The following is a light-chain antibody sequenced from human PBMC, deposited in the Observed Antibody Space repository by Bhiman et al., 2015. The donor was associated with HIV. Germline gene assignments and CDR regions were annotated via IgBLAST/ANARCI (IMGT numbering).Light chain of an antibody. CDR1: SSNIGAGYD. Sequence: QSALTQPPSVSGAPGQRVTISCTGSSSNIGAGYDVHWYQHLPGTAPKLLIYGNSNRPSGIPDRFSGSKSGTSATLGITGLQTGDEADYYCGTWDSSLSAGVFGGGTKLTVL. V-gene: IGLV1-50*01. J-gene: IGLJ3*02. CDR2: GNS. CDR3: GTWDSSLSAGV.